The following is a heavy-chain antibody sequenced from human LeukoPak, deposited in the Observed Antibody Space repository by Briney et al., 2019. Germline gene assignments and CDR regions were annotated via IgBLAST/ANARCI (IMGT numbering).Heavy chain of an antibody. Sequence: GGSLRLSCAVSGFTFRNYWLSWVRQAPGKGLEWVANINRDGSDKYYVDSVKGRFTISRDNAKNSLYLQMNSLRDEDTAVYYCARDQRVITMVRGVKAYGMDVWGQGTTVTVSS. CDR1: GFTFRNYW. CDR2: INRDGSDK. D-gene: IGHD3-10*01. V-gene: IGHV3-7*01. J-gene: IGHJ6*02. CDR3: ARDQRVITMVRGVKAYGMDV.